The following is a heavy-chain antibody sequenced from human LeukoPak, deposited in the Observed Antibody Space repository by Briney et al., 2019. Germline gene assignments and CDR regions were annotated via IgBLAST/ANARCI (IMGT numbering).Heavy chain of an antibody. Sequence: GGSLRLSCAASGFTFSGYSMNWVRQAPGKGLEWVSSISSSSYIYYADSVKGRFTISRDNAKNSLYLQMNSLRAEDTAVYYCARDYDILTGYLFYYYYGMDVWGQGTTVTVSS. CDR2: ISSSSYI. CDR1: GFTFSGYS. V-gene: IGHV3-21*01. D-gene: IGHD3-9*01. CDR3: ARDYDILTGYLFYYYYGMDV. J-gene: IGHJ6*02.